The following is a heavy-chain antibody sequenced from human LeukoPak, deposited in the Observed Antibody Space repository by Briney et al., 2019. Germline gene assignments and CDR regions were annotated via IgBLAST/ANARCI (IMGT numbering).Heavy chain of an antibody. Sequence: PGGSLRLSCAASGFSFSSFAMSWVRQAPGKGLEWVSGISGSGDTTNYADSVKGRVTTSRDNARNTMYLQMSSLRAEDTAVYYCARARSRHSNWFDPWGQGTLVTVSS. V-gene: IGHV3-23*01. CDR2: ISGSGDTT. J-gene: IGHJ5*02. CDR3: ARARSRHSNWFDP. D-gene: IGHD6-13*01. CDR1: GFSFSSFA.